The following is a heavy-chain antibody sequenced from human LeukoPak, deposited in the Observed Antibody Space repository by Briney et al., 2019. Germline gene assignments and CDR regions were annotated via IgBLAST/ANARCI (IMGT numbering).Heavy chain of an antibody. CDR2: ISGSGGST. D-gene: IGHD5-18*01. CDR1: GFTLSNYW. CDR3: AKDWGESGYSYGYFDY. Sequence: GGSLRLSCAASGFTLSNYWMHWVRQAPGKGLEWVSAISGSGGSTYYADSVKGRFTISRDNSKNTLYLQMNSLRAEDTAVYYCAKDWGESGYSYGYFDYWGQGTLVTVSS. V-gene: IGHV3-23*01. J-gene: IGHJ4*02.